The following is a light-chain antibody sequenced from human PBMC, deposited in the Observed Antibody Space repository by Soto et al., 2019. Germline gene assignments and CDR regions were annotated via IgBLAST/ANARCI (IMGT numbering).Light chain of an antibody. Sequence: QSVLTQPPSASGTPGQRVTISCSGSSSNIGSNTVNWYQQLPGTAPKLLICSNNQRPSGVPDRFSGSKSGTSASLAISGLQAEDEADYYCAAWDDSLNGGVFGGGTKVTVL. CDR1: SSNIGSNT. CDR3: AAWDDSLNGGV. CDR2: SNN. V-gene: IGLV1-44*01. J-gene: IGLJ3*02.